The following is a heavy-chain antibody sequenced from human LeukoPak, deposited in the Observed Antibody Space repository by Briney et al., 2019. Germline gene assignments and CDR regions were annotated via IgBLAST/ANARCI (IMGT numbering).Heavy chain of an antibody. Sequence: PSETLSLTCTVSGGSISSSSYYWGWIRQPPGKGLEWIGSIYYSGSTYYNPSLKSRVTISVDTSKNQFSLKLSSVTAADTAVYYCATFPFYDMSIGFDPWGQGTLVTVSS. D-gene: IGHD3-9*01. CDR1: GGSISSSSYY. CDR3: ATFPFYDMSIGFDP. V-gene: IGHV4-39*01. J-gene: IGHJ5*02. CDR2: IYYSGST.